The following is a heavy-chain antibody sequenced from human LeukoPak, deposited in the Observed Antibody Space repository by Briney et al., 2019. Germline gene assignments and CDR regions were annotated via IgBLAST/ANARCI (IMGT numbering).Heavy chain of an antibody. V-gene: IGHV3-23*01. D-gene: IGHD2-2*01. Sequence: PGGSLRLSCAASGFTFSSYAMSWVRQAPGKGLEWVSVISGSGRSTYYADSVKGRFTISRGNSKNTLYLQMNSLGAEDTAVYYCAKDQGTYCSTTSCYAPDAFDIWGQGTMVTVSS. J-gene: IGHJ3*02. CDR2: ISGSGRST. CDR1: GFTFSSYA. CDR3: AKDQGTYCSTTSCYAPDAFDI.